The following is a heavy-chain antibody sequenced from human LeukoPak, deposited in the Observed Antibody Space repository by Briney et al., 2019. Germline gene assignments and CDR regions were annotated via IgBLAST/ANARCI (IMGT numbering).Heavy chain of an antibody. CDR1: GFTVSSNY. Sequence: GGSLRLSCAASGFTVSSNYMSWVRQAPGKGLEWVSVIYSGGSTYYADSVKGRFTISRDNSKNTLYLQMNSLRAEDTAVYYCARGDFRDILTGYYIVPRGAEYFQHWGQGTLVTVSS. CDR2: IYSGGST. CDR3: ARGDFRDILTGYYIVPRGAEYFQH. D-gene: IGHD3-9*01. J-gene: IGHJ1*01. V-gene: IGHV3-53*01.